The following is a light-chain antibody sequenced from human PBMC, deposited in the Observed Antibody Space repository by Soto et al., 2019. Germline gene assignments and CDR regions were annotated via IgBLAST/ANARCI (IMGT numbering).Light chain of an antibody. Sequence: IVMTQSPATLSVSPGERATLSCRASQNIYSNIAWYQQRPGQAPRLLIYRASTRATGVPARFSGSGSGTEFTLTISSLQSEDFATYYCQHYNSYSEAFGQGTKVDIK. CDR2: RAS. V-gene: IGKV3-15*01. J-gene: IGKJ1*01. CDR1: QNIYSN. CDR3: QHYNSYSEA.